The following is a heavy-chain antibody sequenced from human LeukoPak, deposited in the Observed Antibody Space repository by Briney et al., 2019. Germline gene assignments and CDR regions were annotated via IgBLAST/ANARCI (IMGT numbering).Heavy chain of an antibody. CDR2: INHSGST. D-gene: IGHD6-13*01. V-gene: IGHV4-34*01. Sequence: SETLSLTCAVYGGSFSGYYWSWIRQPPGKGLEWMGEINHSGSTNYNPSLKSRVTISVDTSKNQFSLKLSSVTAADTAVYYCARGRRTAAGTIVWFDPWGQGTLVTVSS. CDR3: ARGRRTAAGTIVWFDP. CDR1: GGSFSGYY. J-gene: IGHJ5*02.